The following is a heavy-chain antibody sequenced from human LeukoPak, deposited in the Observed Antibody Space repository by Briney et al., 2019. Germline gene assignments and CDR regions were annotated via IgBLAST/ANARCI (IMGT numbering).Heavy chain of an antibody. J-gene: IGHJ4*02. CDR3: ARDLGYYDSTGYPDY. CDR2: INPNSGGT. V-gene: IGHV1-2*02. Sequence: ASVKVSCKASGYTFTGYYLHWVRQAPGQGLEWMGWINPNSGGTNYAQKFQGRVTMTRDTSISTAYTELSRLRSDDTAVYYCARDLGYYDSTGYPDYWGQGTLVTVSS. D-gene: IGHD3-22*01. CDR1: GYTFTGYY.